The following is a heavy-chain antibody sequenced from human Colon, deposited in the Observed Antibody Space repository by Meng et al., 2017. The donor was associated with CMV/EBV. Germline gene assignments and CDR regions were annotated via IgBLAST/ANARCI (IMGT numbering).Heavy chain of an antibody. CDR2: IDPSSGDT. Sequence: ASVKVSCKASGHTFTNYFIHWVRQAPGQGLEWMGWIDPSSGDTNFAQNFQGRVSMTRDTSITTAHMELTSLTSDDTALYYCAREGMSTPSAADSWGQGTLVTVSS. V-gene: IGHV1-2*02. CDR3: AREGMSTPSAADS. CDR1: GHTFTNYF. J-gene: IGHJ4*02. D-gene: IGHD6-25*01.